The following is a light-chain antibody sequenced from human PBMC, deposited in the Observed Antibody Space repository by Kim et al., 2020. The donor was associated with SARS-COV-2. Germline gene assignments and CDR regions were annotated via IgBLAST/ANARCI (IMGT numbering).Light chain of an antibody. CDR3: QQYQDYSWT. CDR2: GAS. V-gene: IGKV3-15*01. J-gene: IGKJ1*01. Sequence: DILMTQSPVTLSVSPGERATLSCRASQSVDNNLAWYQHKPGQSPSLLIFGASTRATGTPDRFSGSGSGTEFTLSISSLQSEDFAVYYCQQYQDYSWTFGQGTKVDIK. CDR1: QSVDNN.